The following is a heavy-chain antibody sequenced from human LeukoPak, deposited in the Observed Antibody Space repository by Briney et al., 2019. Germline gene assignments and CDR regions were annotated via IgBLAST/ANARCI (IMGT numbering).Heavy chain of an antibody. V-gene: IGHV3-23*01. J-gene: IGHJ2*01. CDR3: AGELVSLGTGYFDL. CDR1: GFTFRTYG. CDR2: ITGSSTWT. Sequence: GGSLRLSCEASGFTFRTYGMAWVRQAPGKGLEWVSGITGSSTWTYYADSVKGRFTISRDNSNNTLHLQMNSLTAEDTAIYYCAGELVSLGTGYFDLWGRGTLVTVSS. D-gene: IGHD7-27*01.